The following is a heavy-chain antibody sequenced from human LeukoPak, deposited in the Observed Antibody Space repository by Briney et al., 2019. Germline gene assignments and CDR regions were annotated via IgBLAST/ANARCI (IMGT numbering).Heavy chain of an antibody. CDR3: AKGSSVAVTTQNRRGYYFDY. D-gene: IGHD4-17*01. CDR2: ISGSGGST. V-gene: IGHV3-23*01. J-gene: IGHJ4*02. CDR1: GFTFSSYA. Sequence: PGGSLRLSCAASGFTFSSYAMSWVRQDPGKGLEWVSAISGSGGSTYYADSVKGRFTISRDNSKNTLYLQMNSLRAEDTAVYYCAKGSSVAVTTQNRRGYYFDYWGQGTLVTVSA.